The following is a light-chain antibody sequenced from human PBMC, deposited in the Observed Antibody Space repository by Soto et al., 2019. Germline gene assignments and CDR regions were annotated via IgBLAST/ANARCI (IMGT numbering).Light chain of an antibody. CDR3: QQYNNWPHT. V-gene: IGKV3-15*01. CDR1: QSVSSK. Sequence: EIVITQSPATLSVSPGERATLSCRASQSVSSKLAWFQQKPGQAPSLLIYGVSTRAIGVPVRFSGSGSGTEFTLTINGLQSEDFAVYYCQQYNNWPHTFGQGTKVDIK. J-gene: IGKJ2*01. CDR2: GVS.